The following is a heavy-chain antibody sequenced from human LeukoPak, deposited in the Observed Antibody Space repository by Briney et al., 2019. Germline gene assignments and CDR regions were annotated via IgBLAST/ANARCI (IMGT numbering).Heavy chain of an antibody. CDR2: ISLTGLT. V-gene: IGHV4-4*02. D-gene: IGHD2-8*01. Sequence: KPSGTLSLTCGVSGGSISNTNWWSWVRQPPGQGLEWIGEISLTGLTHYNPSLESRVTVSLDKSKSQLSLNLTSVTAADTAVYYCSRENGAFSPFGYWGQGTLVTV. CDR1: GGSISNTNW. CDR3: SRENGAFSPFGY. J-gene: IGHJ4*02.